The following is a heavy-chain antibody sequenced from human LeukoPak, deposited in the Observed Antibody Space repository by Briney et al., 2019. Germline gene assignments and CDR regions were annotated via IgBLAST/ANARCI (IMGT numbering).Heavy chain of an antibody. CDR3: AKREKGTTGRFFDY. Sequence: GGSLRLSCAASGFTFTNYAMTWVRQAPGKGLGCVSGISEGVGNTYYADSVKGRFTISRDHSKNTLYLQMNSLRAEDTALYYCAKREKGTTGRFFDYWGQGTLVTVSS. CDR1: GFTFTNYA. D-gene: IGHD4-17*01. CDR2: ISEGVGNT. V-gene: IGHV3-23*01. J-gene: IGHJ4*02.